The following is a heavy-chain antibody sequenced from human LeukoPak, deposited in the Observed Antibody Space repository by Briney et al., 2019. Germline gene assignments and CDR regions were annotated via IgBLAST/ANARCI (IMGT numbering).Heavy chain of an antibody. CDR3: ARAEVPAAIKSGAFDI. V-gene: IGHV3-33*01. CDR1: GFTFGNYG. J-gene: IGHJ3*02. Sequence: GGYLRLSCAASGFTFGNYGMHWVRQAPGKGLEWVAVIWDDGSNKYYADSVKGRFTISRDNSKNTLYLQMNSLRAEDTAVYYCARAEVPAAIKSGAFDIWGQGTMVTVSS. CDR2: IWDDGSNK. D-gene: IGHD2-2*01.